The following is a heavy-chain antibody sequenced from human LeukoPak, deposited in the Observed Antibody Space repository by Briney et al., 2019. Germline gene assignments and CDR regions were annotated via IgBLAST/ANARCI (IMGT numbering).Heavy chain of an antibody. CDR3: ARITMVRGVITGAFDI. CDR1: GXSFTSYW. D-gene: IGHD3-10*01. J-gene: IGHJ3*02. V-gene: IGHV5-51*02. Sequence: GESLKISCKGSGXSFTSYWSGWVRQMPGKGLECMGIIYPGDSDTRYSPSFQGQVTISADKAISTAYLQWSSLKASDTAMYYCARITMVRGVITGAFDIWGQGTMVTVSS. CDR2: IYPGDSDT.